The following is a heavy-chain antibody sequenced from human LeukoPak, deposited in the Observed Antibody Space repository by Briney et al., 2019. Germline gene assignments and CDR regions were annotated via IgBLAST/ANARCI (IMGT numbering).Heavy chain of an antibody. Sequence: SETLSLTCTVSGGSISSYYWSWIRQPPGKGLEWIGCIYYSGSTNYNPSLTSRVTISVDTSKNQCSLTLSSVTAADTAVYYCARGTPLGYDFWSGYSSLYYYMDVWGKGTTVTVSS. CDR1: GGSISSYY. CDR2: IYYSGST. CDR3: ARGTPLGYDFWSGYSSLYYYMDV. D-gene: IGHD3-3*01. V-gene: IGHV4-59*01. J-gene: IGHJ6*03.